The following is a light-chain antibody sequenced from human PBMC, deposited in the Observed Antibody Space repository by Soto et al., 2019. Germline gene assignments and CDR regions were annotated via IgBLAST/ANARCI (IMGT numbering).Light chain of an antibody. J-gene: IGKJ3*01. CDR2: GAS. CDR1: QSVSSSY. V-gene: IGKV3-20*01. CDR3: QQYGSSPFT. Sequence: EIVLTQSPGTLSLSPGERATLSCRASQSVSSSYLAWYQQKPGQAPRLLIYGASSRATGIPARFSGSGSGTDYTLDMSGLEPEYFAVYYCQQYGSSPFTVGPATKVDIK.